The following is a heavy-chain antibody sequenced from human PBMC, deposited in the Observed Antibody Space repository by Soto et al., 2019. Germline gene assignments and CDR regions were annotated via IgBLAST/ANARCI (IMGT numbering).Heavy chain of an antibody. CDR3: ARDGRATVTTSDYYYYMDG. V-gene: IGHV3-33*01. CDR1: GFTFSSYG. CDR2: IWYDGSKK. Sequence: GGSLRLSCAASGFTFSSYGMHWVRQAPGKGLEWVAVIWYDGSKKYYADSVKGRFTISRDNSKSTLYLQMNSLRAEDTAVYYCARDGRATVTTSDYYYYMDGWGKGTTVTVSS. J-gene: IGHJ6*03. D-gene: IGHD4-17*01.